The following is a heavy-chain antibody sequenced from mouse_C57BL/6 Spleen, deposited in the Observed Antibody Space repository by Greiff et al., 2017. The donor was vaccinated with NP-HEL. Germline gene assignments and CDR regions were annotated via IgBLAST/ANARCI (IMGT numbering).Heavy chain of an antibody. J-gene: IGHJ4*01. Sequence: EVKVEESGPGLVKPSQSLSLTCSVTGYSITSGYYWNWIRQFPGNKLEWMGYISYDGSNNYNPSLKNRISITRDTSKNQLFLKLNSVTTEDTATYYCARAHYDYDEGDYYAMDYWGQGTSVTVSS. CDR2: ISYDGSN. CDR1: GYSITSGYY. CDR3: ARAHYDYDEGDYYAMDY. D-gene: IGHD2-4*01. V-gene: IGHV3-6*01.